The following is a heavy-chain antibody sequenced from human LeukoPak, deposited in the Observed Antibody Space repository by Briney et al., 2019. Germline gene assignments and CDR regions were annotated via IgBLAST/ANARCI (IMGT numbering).Heavy chain of an antibody. CDR3: ARDPGPRVPPGSYSDY. J-gene: IGHJ4*02. Sequence: GGSLRLSCAASGFTFSAYSMSWVRQAPGNGLEGVANIKQDGSEKYYVVSVKGRFTISRDNAKNSLYLQMNSLRAEDTAVYYCARDPGPRVPPGSYSDYWGQGTLVTVSS. CDR2: IKQDGSEK. D-gene: IGHD1-26*01. V-gene: IGHV3-7*01. CDR1: GFTFSAYS.